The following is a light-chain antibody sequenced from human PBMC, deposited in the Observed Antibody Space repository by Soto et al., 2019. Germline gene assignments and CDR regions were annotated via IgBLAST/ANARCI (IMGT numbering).Light chain of an antibody. CDR2: KAS. CDR1: QSISSW. Sequence: TQCSSVRGGGTVSCSASQSISSWLAWYQQKPGKAPKLLIYKASSLESGVPSRFSGSLCRPEFPLSLTRFQPHHCPPDHCSHSIPDNPAFREGTKVDIK. V-gene: IGKV1-5*03. CDR3: SHSIPDNPA. J-gene: IGKJ4*02.